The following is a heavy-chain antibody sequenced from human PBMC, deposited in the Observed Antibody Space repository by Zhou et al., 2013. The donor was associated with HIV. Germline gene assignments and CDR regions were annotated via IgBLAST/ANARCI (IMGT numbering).Heavy chain of an antibody. D-gene: IGHD3-22*01. CDR1: GYTFTNYD. V-gene: IGHV1-8*01. CDR2: MNPNSGNT. CDR3: ARDLHVWNSGYYYEDDY. J-gene: IGHJ4*02. Sequence: QVQLVQSGAEVKKPGASVKVSCKATGYTFTNYDISWVRQATGQGLEWMGWMNPNSGNTGYAQNFQGRVTMTANTSISTVYMELRSLRSEDTAVYYCARDLHVWNSGYYYEDDYWGQGTLVTVSS.